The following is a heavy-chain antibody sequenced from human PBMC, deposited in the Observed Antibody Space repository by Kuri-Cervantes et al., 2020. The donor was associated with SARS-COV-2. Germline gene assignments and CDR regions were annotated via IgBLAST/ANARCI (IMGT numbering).Heavy chain of an antibody. J-gene: IGHJ6*02. CDR1: GFSLSNFE. Sequence: GGSMRLSCPGSGFSLSNFEVNWVRQAPGKGLEWLSWISTSGTNVYYADSVEGRFTISRDNSKNTLYLQMNSLRAEDTAVNYCAKDLHIEGMDGWGQGTTVTVSS. V-gene: IGHV3-48*03. CDR2: ISTSGTNV. D-gene: IGHD5-24*01. CDR3: AKDLHIEGMDG.